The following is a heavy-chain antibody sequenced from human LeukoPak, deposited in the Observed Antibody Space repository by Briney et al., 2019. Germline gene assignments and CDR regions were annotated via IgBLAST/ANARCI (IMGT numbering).Heavy chain of an antibody. V-gene: IGHV3-23*01. J-gene: IGHJ3*02. CDR3: AIYPPSTIAVAGKREEEAFDI. CDR1: GITVSNNY. CDR2: ISGSGGST. D-gene: IGHD6-19*01. Sequence: PGGSLRLSCAASGITVSNNYMSWVRQAPGKGLEWVSAISGSGGSTYYADSVKGRFTISRDNSKNTLYLQMNSLRAEDTAVYYCAIYPPSTIAVAGKREEEAFDIWGQGTMVTVSS.